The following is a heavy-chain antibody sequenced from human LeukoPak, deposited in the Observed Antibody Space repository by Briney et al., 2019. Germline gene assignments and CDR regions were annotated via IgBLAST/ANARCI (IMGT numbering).Heavy chain of an antibody. J-gene: IGHJ4*02. D-gene: IGHD3-22*01. CDR1: GYTFTTYG. CDR3: ARETNYYDSSGYSDY. V-gene: IGHV1-18*01. CDR2: ISAYNGNT. Sequence: GASVKVSCKASGYTFTTYGISWVRQAPGQGLEWMGWISAYNGNTNYAQKLQGRVTMTTDTSTSTAYMELRSLRSDDTAVYYCARETNYYDSSGYSDYWGQGTLVTVSS.